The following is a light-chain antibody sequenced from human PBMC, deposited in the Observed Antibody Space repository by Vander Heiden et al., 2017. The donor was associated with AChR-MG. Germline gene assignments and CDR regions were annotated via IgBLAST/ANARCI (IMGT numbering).Light chain of an antibody. V-gene: IGKV3-11*01. CDR3: QQRSNWPRGIS. J-gene: IGKJ5*01. CDR1: QSISRY. CDR2: DAS. Sequence: EIVLTQSPATLSLSPGERATLSCRASQSISRYLAWYQQKPGQAPRLLMYDASNRATGTPARFRCSGSGTDFTLTISSLEPEDFAVYYCQQRSNWPRGISFGQGTRLEIK.